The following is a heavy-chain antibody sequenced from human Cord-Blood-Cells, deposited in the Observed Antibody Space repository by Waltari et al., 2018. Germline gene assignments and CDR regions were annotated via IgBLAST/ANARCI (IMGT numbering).Heavy chain of an antibody. D-gene: IGHD2-2*01. V-gene: IGHV4-31*03. J-gene: IGHJ3*02. CDR3: ASVVPVQNDAFDI. CDR2: IYYSGST. CDR1: GGSISSGGYY. Sequence: QVQLQESGPGLVKPSQPLSLTCTFSGGSISSGGYYWRWIRQHPGKGLEWIGYIYYSGSTYYNPSLKSRVTISVDTSKNQFSLKLSSVTAADTAVYYCASVVPVQNDAFDIWGQGTMVTVSS.